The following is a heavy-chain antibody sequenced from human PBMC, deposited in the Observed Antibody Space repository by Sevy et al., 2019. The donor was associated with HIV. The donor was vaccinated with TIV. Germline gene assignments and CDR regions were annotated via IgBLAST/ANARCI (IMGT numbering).Heavy chain of an antibody. D-gene: IGHD4-17*01. Sequence: GESLKISCAASGFTFSSYAMHWVRQAPGKGLEWVAVISYDGSNKYYAASVKGRFTISRDNSKNTLYLQMNSLRAEDTAVYYCASGATVTQFDYWGQGTLVTVSS. CDR2: ISYDGSNK. J-gene: IGHJ4*02. CDR3: ASGATVTQFDY. V-gene: IGHV3-30*04. CDR1: GFTFSSYA.